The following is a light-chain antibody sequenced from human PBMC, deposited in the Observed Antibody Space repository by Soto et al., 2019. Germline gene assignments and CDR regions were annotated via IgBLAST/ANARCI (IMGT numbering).Light chain of an antibody. J-gene: IGKJ1*01. CDR3: QHYNSYSEA. Sequence: DIHMTQSPSTLSGPVGARVTITCRASQTISSWLAWYPQKPGKAPKLLIYKASTLKSGVPSRCSGSGSGTEFTLTISSLQPDDFATYDCQHYNSYSEAFGKGTKVELK. CDR2: KAS. CDR1: QTISSW. V-gene: IGKV1-5*03.